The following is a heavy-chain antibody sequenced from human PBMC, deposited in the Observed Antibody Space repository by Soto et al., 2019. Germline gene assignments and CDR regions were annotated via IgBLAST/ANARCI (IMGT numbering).Heavy chain of an antibody. V-gene: IGHV3-23*01. CDR3: AKAVTTQQLVRVSYYYYYGMDV. D-gene: IGHD6-13*01. CDR2: ISGSGGST. J-gene: IGHJ6*02. CDR1: GFTFSSYA. Sequence: GGSLRLSCAASGFTFSSYAMHWVRQAPGKGLEWVSVISGSGGSTYYADSVKGRFTISRDNSKNTLYLQMNSLRAEDTAVYYCAKAVTTQQLVRVSYYYYYGMDVWGQGTTVTVS.